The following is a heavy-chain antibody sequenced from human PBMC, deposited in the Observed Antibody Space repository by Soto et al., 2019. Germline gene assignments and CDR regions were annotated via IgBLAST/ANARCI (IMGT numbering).Heavy chain of an antibody. V-gene: IGHV4-34*01. D-gene: IGHD3-22*01. CDR2: INHSGST. CDR1: GGSFSGYY. CDR3: ARHSTGYYYSWFDP. Sequence: SETLSPTCAVYGGSFSGYYWTWIRQPPGTGLEWIGEINHSGSTNYNPSLKSRVTISVDTSKNQFSLKLSSVTAADTAVYYCARHSTGYYYSWFDPWGQGTLVTVS. J-gene: IGHJ5*02.